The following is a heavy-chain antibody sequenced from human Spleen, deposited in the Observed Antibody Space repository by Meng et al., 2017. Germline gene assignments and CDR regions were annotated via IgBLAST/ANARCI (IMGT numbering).Heavy chain of an antibody. J-gene: IGHJ4*03. Sequence: QVQLVQSGAEVKKPGASVAVSCKASGYIFTTYYIHWLRQAPGQGLQWMGLFNPNGDVTTYSPRFQGRITLTGDTSTSTLYMELSSLTSDDTAVYYCAREMPMTCYFDQWGQGTLVTAPQ. CDR1: GYIFTTYY. CDR3: AREMPMTCYFDQ. CDR2: FNPNGDVT. V-gene: IGHV1-46*01. D-gene: IGHD3-22*01.